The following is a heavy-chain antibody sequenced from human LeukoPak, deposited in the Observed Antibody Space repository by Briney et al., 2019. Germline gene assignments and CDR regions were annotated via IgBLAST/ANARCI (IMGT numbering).Heavy chain of an antibody. Sequence: GASVKVSCKASGYTFTGYYMHWVRQAPGQGLEWMGWIKPNSGGTNYAQKFQGRVTMTRDTSISTAYMELSRLRSDDTAVYYCARDEFCSSTSCYYVGVHWFDPWGQGTLVTVSS. CDR2: IKPNSGGT. V-gene: IGHV1-2*02. CDR1: GYTFTGYY. D-gene: IGHD2-2*01. J-gene: IGHJ5*02. CDR3: ARDEFCSSTSCYYVGVHWFDP.